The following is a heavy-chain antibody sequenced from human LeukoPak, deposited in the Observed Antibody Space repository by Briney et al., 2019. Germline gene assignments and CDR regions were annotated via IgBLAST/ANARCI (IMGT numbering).Heavy chain of an antibody. Sequence: GGSLRLSCAASRFTFNTNAVNWVRQAPGKGLEWVSAISGNGDITYYADSVRGRFTISRDSSKNTLYLQMNSLRAEDTAVYYCARVKRDCSGGSCYSYDYWGQGTLVTVSS. CDR3: ARVKRDCSGGSCYSYDY. V-gene: IGHV3-23*01. D-gene: IGHD2-15*01. CDR1: RFTFNTNA. CDR2: ISGNGDIT. J-gene: IGHJ4*02.